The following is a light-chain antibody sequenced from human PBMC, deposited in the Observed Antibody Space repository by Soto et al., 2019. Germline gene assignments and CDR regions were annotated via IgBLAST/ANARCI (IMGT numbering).Light chain of an antibody. Sequence: ERVMTQSPATLSVSPGAKATLSCRASQTVSNNLAWYQQKPGQAPRLLIYCASTRTTGIPARFSGSGSGTEFTLTISTLQSEDFAVYYCQHYNDWPFTFGQGTKLEIK. V-gene: IGKV3-15*01. CDR2: CAS. J-gene: IGKJ2*01. CDR3: QHYNDWPFT. CDR1: QTVSNN.